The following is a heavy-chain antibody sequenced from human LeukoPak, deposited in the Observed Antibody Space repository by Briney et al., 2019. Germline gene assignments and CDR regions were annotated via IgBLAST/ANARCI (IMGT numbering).Heavy chain of an antibody. CDR1: GFTFSSYG. CDR3: AIRGRGSYFDY. D-gene: IGHD3-10*01. J-gene: IGHJ4*02. Sequence: GGCLRLSCAASGFTFSSYGMHWVRQAPGKGLEWVAVISLDGSNKNYADSVKGRFTISRDNSENTLYLQINSLRAEDTAVYYCAIRGRGSYFDYWGQGTLVTVSS. CDR2: ISLDGSNK. V-gene: IGHV3-30*03.